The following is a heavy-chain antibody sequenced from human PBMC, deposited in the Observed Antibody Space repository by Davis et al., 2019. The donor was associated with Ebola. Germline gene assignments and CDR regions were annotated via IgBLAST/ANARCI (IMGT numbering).Heavy chain of an antibody. D-gene: IGHD1-1*01. CDR3: ARRGNWNGNFDS. CDR1: GYSFTSYW. V-gene: IGHV5-51*01. CDR2: IYPGDSDT. Sequence: KVSCKGSGYSFTSYWIAWVRQMPGKGLEWMGTIYPGDSDTRYSPSFQGQVTISADKSISTAYLQWSSLKASDTAMYYCARRGNWNGNFDSWGQGTLVTVSS. J-gene: IGHJ4*02.